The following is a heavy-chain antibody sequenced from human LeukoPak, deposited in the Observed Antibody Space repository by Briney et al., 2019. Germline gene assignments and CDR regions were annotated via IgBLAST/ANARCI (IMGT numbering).Heavy chain of an antibody. Sequence: ASVKVSCKASGGTFSSYAISWVRQAPGQGLEWMGWINTNTGNPTYAQGFTGRFVFSLDTSVSTAYLQISSLKAEDTAVYYCANLVGATNYYDAFDIWGQGTMVTVSS. D-gene: IGHD1-26*01. V-gene: IGHV7-4-1*02. CDR3: ANLVGATNYYDAFDI. CDR1: GGTFSSYA. J-gene: IGHJ3*02. CDR2: INTNTGNP.